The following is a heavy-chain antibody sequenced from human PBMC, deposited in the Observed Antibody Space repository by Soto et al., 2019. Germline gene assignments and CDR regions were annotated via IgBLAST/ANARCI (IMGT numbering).Heavy chain of an antibody. V-gene: IGHV1-69*01. D-gene: IGHD2-2*01. CDR3: ARSQGSSTSLEIYYFYYYGMDV. CDR1: GGTFSSYA. J-gene: IGHJ6*02. Sequence: QVQLVQCGAGVQKPGSSVKLSCKASGGTFSSYAISWVRQAPGQGLEWMGGIIPISGTANYAQKFQGRVTITADESTSTVYMELSSLRSEDTAVYFCARSQGSSTSLEIYYFYYYGMDVWGQGTTVTVS. CDR2: IIPISGTA.